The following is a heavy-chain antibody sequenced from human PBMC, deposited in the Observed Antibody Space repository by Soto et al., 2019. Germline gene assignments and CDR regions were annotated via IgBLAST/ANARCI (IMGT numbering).Heavy chain of an antibody. J-gene: IGHJ3*02. D-gene: IGHD1-26*01. CDR3: ARGRYSGSYFRI. V-gene: IGHV1-18*01. CDR1: GYTFSSDG. CDR2: ISAYNGNT. Sequence: VASVKVSCKASGYTFSSDGVSWVRQAPGQGLEWMGWISAYNGNTNYAQKLQGRVTMTTDTSTSTAYMELRSLRSDDTAVYYCARGRYSGSYFRIWGQGTMVTVSS.